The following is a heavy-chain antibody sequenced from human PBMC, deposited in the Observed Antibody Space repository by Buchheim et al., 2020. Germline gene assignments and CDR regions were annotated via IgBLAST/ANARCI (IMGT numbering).Heavy chain of an antibody. CDR1: GGSFSGYC. D-gene: IGHD4-11*01. J-gene: IGHJ6*02. Sequence: QVQLQQWGAGLLKPSETLSLTCAVYGGSFSGYCWSWIRQPPGKGLEWIGEINHSGSTNYNPSLKSRVTIAVDTSKNQFSLKLSSVTAADTAVYYCARSNSVTTRLQGKYGMDVWGQGTT. CDR3: ARSNSVTTRLQGKYGMDV. CDR2: INHSGST. V-gene: IGHV4-34*01.